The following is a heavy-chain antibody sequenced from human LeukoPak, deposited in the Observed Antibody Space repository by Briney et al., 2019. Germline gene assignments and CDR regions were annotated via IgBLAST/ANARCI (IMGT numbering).Heavy chain of an antibody. V-gene: IGHV1-69*13. CDR1: GGSFSIYA. D-gene: IGHD3-22*01. CDR2: IIPIFGTA. Sequence: SVNVSCKASGGSFSIYAISWVRQAPGQGLEWMGGIIPIFGTANYAQKFQGRVTITADESTRTAYMELRTLRSEDTAIYYCARGSGETGGYYYVYWGRGTPVTVSS. CDR3: ARGSGETGGYYYVY. J-gene: IGHJ4*02.